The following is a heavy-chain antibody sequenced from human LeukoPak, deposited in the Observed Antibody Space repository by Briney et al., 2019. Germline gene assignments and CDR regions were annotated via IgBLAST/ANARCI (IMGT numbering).Heavy chain of an antibody. V-gene: IGHV3-74*01. D-gene: IGHD3-22*01. CDR1: GFTFSSYW. J-gene: IGHJ4*02. CDR3: ARQGRGDNSGYYY. CDR2: INSDGSSI. Sequence: GGSLRLSCTASGFTFSSYWMHWVRQAPGKGLVWVSRINSDGSSISYADSVKGRFTISRDNAKITLYLQMNSLRAEDTAVYYCARQGRGDNSGYYYWGQGTLVTVSS.